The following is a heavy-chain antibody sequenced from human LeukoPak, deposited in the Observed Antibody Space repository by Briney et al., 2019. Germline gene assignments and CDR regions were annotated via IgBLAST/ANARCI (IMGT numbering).Heavy chain of an antibody. CDR2: INPIFGTS. J-gene: IGHJ4*02. CDR1: GGTFSSYA. V-gene: IGHV1-69*13. CDR3: ARASMRSARLYSYYFDY. Sequence: GASVKVSCKSSGGTFSSYAISWVRQAPGQALEWMGGINPIFGTSKYEQNFQGRVTITADESTSTAYMELSSLRSEDTAVYYCARASMRSARLYSYYFDYGGQGTLVTVSA. D-gene: IGHD6-6*01.